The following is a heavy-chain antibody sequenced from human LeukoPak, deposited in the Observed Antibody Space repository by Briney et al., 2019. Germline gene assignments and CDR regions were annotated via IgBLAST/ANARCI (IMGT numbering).Heavy chain of an antibody. Sequence: PGGSLRLSCAASGFTFDDYAMHWVRQAPGKGLELVSGISWNSGSIGYADSVKGRFTISRDNAKNSLYLQMNSLRAQDTALYYCAKDDYGGNSYYFDYWGQGTLVTVSS. CDR3: AKDDYGGNSYYFDY. V-gene: IGHV3-9*01. CDR2: ISWNSGSI. D-gene: IGHD4-23*01. J-gene: IGHJ4*02. CDR1: GFTFDDYA.